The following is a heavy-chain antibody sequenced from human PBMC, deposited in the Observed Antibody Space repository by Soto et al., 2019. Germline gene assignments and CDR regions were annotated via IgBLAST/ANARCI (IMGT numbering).Heavy chain of an antibody. Sequence: ASVKVSCKASGYTFTSYGISRVRQAPGQGLEWMGWISAYNGNTNYAQKLQGRVTMTTDTSTSTAYMELRSLRSDDTAVYYCARGDYGSGNDAFDIWGQGTMVTVSS. D-gene: IGHD3-10*01. CDR1: GYTFTSYG. CDR3: ARGDYGSGNDAFDI. V-gene: IGHV1-18*01. CDR2: ISAYNGNT. J-gene: IGHJ3*02.